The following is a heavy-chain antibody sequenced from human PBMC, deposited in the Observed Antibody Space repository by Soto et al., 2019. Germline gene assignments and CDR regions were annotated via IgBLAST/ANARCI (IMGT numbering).Heavy chain of an antibody. V-gene: IGHV1-24*01. Sequence: ASVKVSFKFSGYTLTELSMHWVREAPGKRPDEMRGIDPDDGETIYEQKFQGRVTMTEETSTDTAYKELSRLTSEDTAVYYCATGKPVTYYYGSGSSIYYGMDVWGQGTTVTVSS. D-gene: IGHD3-10*01. J-gene: IGHJ6*02. CDR3: ATGKPVTYYYGSGSSIYYGMDV. CDR1: GYTLTELS. CDR2: IDPDDGET.